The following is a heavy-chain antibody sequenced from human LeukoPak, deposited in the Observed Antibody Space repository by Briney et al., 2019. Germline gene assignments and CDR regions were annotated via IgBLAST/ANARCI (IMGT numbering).Heavy chain of an antibody. J-gene: IGHJ5*02. CDR2: IIPIFGTA. CDR1: GGTFSSYA. CDR3: ASTPLENDSSGYRFDP. V-gene: IGHV1-69*13. D-gene: IGHD3-22*01. Sequence: SVKVSCKASGGTFSSYAISWVRQAPGQGLEWMGGIIPIFGTANYAQKFQGRVTITADESTSTAYMELNSPRSEDTAVYYCASTPLENDSSGYRFDPWGQGTLVTVSS.